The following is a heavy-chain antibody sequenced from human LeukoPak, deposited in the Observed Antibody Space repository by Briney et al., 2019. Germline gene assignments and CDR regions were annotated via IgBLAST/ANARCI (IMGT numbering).Heavy chain of an antibody. D-gene: IGHD1/OR15-1a*01. Sequence: GGSLRLSCASSGFSVSTSFMYWVRQAPGKGLEWVSVIYANNQTYYADAVKGRFSIARDNSKRTVYLHMSELRAEDTGIYYCARTEEQVGDAFDIWGQGTVVTVSS. CDR3: ARTEEQVGDAFDI. CDR2: IYANNQT. J-gene: IGHJ3*02. CDR1: GFSVSTSF. V-gene: IGHV3-53*01.